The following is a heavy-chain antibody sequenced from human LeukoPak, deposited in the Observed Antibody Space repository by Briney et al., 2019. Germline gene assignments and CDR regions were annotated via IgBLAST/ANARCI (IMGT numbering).Heavy chain of an antibody. Sequence: SETLSLTCAVYGGSFSGCYWSWIRQPPGKGLEWIGEINHSGSTNYNPSLKSRVTISVDTSKNQFSLKLSSVTAADTAVYYCARGGHSSSWYRGEYFQHWGQGTLVTVSS. CDR2: INHSGST. CDR1: GGSFSGCY. V-gene: IGHV4-34*01. J-gene: IGHJ1*01. CDR3: ARGGHSSSWYRGEYFQH. D-gene: IGHD6-13*01.